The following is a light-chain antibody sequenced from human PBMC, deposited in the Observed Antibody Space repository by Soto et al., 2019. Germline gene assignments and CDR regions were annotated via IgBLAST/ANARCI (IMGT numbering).Light chain of an antibody. CDR1: QDISNY. Sequence: DIQMTQSPSSLSASVGDRVTITCQASQDISNYLNWHQQKPGKAPKLLIYDASNLETGVPSRFSGSGSGTDFTFTISSLQPEDIETYYCQQYDNLPLTFGGGTKVDIK. CDR2: DAS. CDR3: QQYDNLPLT. J-gene: IGKJ4*01. V-gene: IGKV1-33*01.